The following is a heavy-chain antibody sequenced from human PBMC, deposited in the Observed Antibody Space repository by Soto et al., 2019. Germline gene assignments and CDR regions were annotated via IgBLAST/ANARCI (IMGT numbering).Heavy chain of an antibody. J-gene: IGHJ4*02. D-gene: IGHD3-22*01. CDR1: GYTFTSYG. Sequence: ASVKVSCKASGYTFTSYGISWVRQAPGQGLEWMGWISAYNGNTNYAQKLQGRVTMTTDTSTSTGYMELRSLRSDDTAVYYCARNYDSSDIGRPFSIWGQGTLVTVSS. CDR2: ISAYNGNT. CDR3: ARNYDSSDIGRPFSI. V-gene: IGHV1-18*01.